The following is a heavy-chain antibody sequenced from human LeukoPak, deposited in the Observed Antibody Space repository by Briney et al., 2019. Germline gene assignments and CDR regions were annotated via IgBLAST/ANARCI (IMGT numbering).Heavy chain of an antibody. CDR2: MNPNSANT. CDR3: ARVNCSSTSCRSKFLDY. Sequence: GASVKVSCKASGYTFTHYDINWVRQPTAPGLEWMGGMNPNSANTGYAQKFQGRVTMTRNTSISTAYMELSSLRSEDTAVYYCARVNCSSTSCRSKFLDYWGQGTLVTVSS. V-gene: IGHV1-8*01. D-gene: IGHD2-2*01. CDR1: GYTFTHYD. J-gene: IGHJ4*02.